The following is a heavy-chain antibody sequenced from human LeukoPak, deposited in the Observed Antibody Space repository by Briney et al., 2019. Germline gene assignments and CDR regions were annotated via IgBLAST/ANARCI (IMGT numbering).Heavy chain of an antibody. D-gene: IGHD1-26*01. Sequence: GASVKVSCKVSGYTLTELSMHWVRQAPGQGLEWMGWISAYNGNTNYAQKLQGRVTMTTDTSTSTAYMELRSLRSDDTAVYYCARAVSGAHRRFDYWGQGTLVTVSS. V-gene: IGHV1-18*01. CDR3: ARAVSGAHRRFDY. J-gene: IGHJ4*02. CDR2: ISAYNGNT. CDR1: GYTLTELS.